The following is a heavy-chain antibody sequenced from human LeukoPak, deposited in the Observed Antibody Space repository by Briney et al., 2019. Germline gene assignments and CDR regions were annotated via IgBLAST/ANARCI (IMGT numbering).Heavy chain of an antibody. CDR1: LFTVSTNY. D-gene: IGHD4-17*01. V-gene: IGHV3-23*01. CDR2: ISGSGGST. CDR3: AKDLGDMATVTTPIY. J-gene: IGHJ4*02. Sequence: WGSLRLSFAHSLFTVSTNYMSWGRQAPGLWLDWVSAISGSGGSTYYADSVKGRFTISRDNSENTLYLQMNSLRAEDTAVYYCAKDLGDMATVTTPIYWGQGTLVSVSS.